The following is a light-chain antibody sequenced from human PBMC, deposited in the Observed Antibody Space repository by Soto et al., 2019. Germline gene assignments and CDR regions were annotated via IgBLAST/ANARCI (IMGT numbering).Light chain of an antibody. V-gene: IGKV3-15*01. CDR1: QSVSSN. CDR2: GAS. J-gene: IGKJ4*01. CDR3: QQYKNWAPLT. Sequence: EIVMTQSPATLSVSTGERATLSCRASQSVSSNLAWYQQKPGQAPRLLIYGASTRATGIPARFSGSGSGTEFTLTISSLPSEDFAVYYCQQYKNWAPLTFGGGTKVEIK.